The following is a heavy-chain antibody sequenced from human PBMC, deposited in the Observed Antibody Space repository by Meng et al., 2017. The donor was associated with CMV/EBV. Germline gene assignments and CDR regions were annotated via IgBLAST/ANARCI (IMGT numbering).Heavy chain of an antibody. D-gene: IGHD1-26*01. Sequence: ASVQVSCKSSGYTFTGYYMHWVRQAPGQGLEWLGWINPNSGGTNYAQKFQGRVTMTRDTSISTAYLELNRLRSDDTAVYYCARDFEVGVRAGRYFDYWGQGTLVTVSS. J-gene: IGHJ4*02. CDR3: ARDFEVGVRAGRYFDY. CDR1: GYTFTGYY. V-gene: IGHV1-2*02. CDR2: INPNSGGT.